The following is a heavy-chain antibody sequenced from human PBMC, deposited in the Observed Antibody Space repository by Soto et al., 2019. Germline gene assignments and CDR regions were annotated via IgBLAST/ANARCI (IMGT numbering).Heavy chain of an antibody. V-gene: IGHV4-39*01. J-gene: IGHJ5*02. CDR3: AKHKVEYANSGLDR. CDR1: GASINTSPYY. D-gene: IGHD2-2*01. Sequence: QLQLQESGPGLVKPSETLSLTCSVSGASINTSPYYWGWIHQPPGGGLEWIGSVFSTGSTYYNPSLKGRVTVSVDASGNEVSLKVYSVTAADTAVYYCAKHKVEYANSGLDRWGQGTLVAVSS. CDR2: VFSTGST.